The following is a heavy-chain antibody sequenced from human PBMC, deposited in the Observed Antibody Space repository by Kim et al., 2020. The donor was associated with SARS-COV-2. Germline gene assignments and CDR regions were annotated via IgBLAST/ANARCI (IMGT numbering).Heavy chain of an antibody. V-gene: IGHV4-34*01. D-gene: IGHD3-10*01. Sequence: RVTISVDTSKNQFSLKLSSVTAADTAVYYCARGVLLWFGELLSQRNWFDPWGQGTLVTVSS. CDR3: ARGVLLWFGELLSQRNWFDP. J-gene: IGHJ5*02.